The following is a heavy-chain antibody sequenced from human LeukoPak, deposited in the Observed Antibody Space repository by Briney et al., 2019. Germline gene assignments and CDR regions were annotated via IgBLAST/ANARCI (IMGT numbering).Heavy chain of an antibody. CDR3: ARDLKLENFDY. Sequence: GGSLRLSCAASGFTFSSYSMNWVRQAPGKGLEWVSYISSSSSTIYYADSVKGRFTISRDNAKNSLYLQMNSLRAEDTAVYYCARDLKLENFDYWGQGTLVTVSS. CDR1: GFTFSSYS. CDR2: ISSSSSTI. D-gene: IGHD1-1*01. J-gene: IGHJ4*02. V-gene: IGHV3-48*01.